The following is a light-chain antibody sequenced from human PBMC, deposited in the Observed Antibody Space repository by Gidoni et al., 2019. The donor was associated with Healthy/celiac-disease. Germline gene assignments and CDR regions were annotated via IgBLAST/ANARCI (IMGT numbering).Light chain of an antibody. Sequence: EIVLTQYPGTLSLSPGERATLSCRASQSVSSSYLAWYQQKPGQAPRLLIYGASSRATGIPDRFSGSGSATDFTLTISRLEPEDFAVYYCQQYGSSPAITFGQGTRLEIK. CDR2: GAS. CDR3: QQYGSSPAIT. J-gene: IGKJ5*01. V-gene: IGKV3-20*01. CDR1: QSVSSSY.